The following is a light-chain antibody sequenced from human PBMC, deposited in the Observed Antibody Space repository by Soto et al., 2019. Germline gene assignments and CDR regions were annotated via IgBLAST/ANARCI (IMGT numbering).Light chain of an antibody. Sequence: EIQVTQFPSSLSASVGDRVTITCRASQRVSAFLNWYQQKPGEAPKLLIFDVSVLESGVPSRFSASGSETDFTLSITSLQPEDFAPYYCQQTYSPPLPFGPGTKAAVK. J-gene: IGKJ3*01. V-gene: IGKV1-39*01. CDR1: QRVSAF. CDR2: DVS. CDR3: QQTYSPPLP.